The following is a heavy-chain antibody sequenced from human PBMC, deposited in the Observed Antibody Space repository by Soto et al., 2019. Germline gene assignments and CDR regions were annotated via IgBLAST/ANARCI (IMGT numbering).Heavy chain of an antibody. D-gene: IGHD5-12*01. CDR3: AKDLDSGYEAYYYYGMDV. CDR1: GFTFSSYG. V-gene: IGHV3-30*18. CDR2: ISYDGSNK. J-gene: IGHJ6*02. Sequence: PGGSLRLSCASSGFTFSSYGMHWVRQAPGKGLEWVAVISYDGSNKYYADSVKGRFTISRDNSKNTLYLQMNSLRAEDTAVYYCAKDLDSGYEAYYYYGMDVWGQGTTVTVSS.